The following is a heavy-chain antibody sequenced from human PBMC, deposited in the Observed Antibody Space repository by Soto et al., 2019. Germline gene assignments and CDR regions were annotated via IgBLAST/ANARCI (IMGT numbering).Heavy chain of an antibody. Sequence: GGSLRLSCAASGFTFSSYAMHWVRQAPGKGLEWVAVISYNGSNKYYADSVKGRFTISRDNSKNTLYLQMNSLRAEDTAVYYCARDLIPKLRYFDWFAYYYYGMDVWGQGTTVTVSS. CDR2: ISYNGSNK. CDR3: ARDLIPKLRYFDWFAYYYYGMDV. J-gene: IGHJ6*02. V-gene: IGHV3-30-3*01. CDR1: GFTFSSYA. D-gene: IGHD3-9*01.